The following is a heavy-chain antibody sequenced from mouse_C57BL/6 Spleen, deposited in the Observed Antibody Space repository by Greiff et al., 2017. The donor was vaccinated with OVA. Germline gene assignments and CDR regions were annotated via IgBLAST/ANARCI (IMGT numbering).Heavy chain of an antibody. D-gene: IGHD2-4*01. Sequence: VHLVESGGGLVKPGGSLKLSCAASGFTFSDYGMHWVRQAPEKGLEWVAYISSGSSTIYYADTVKGRFTISRDNAKNTLFLQMTSLRSEDTAMYYCARTYDYDGGAWFAYWGQGTLVTVSA. CDR2: ISSGSSTI. V-gene: IGHV5-17*01. CDR1: GFTFSDYG. J-gene: IGHJ3*01. CDR3: ARTYDYDGGAWFAY.